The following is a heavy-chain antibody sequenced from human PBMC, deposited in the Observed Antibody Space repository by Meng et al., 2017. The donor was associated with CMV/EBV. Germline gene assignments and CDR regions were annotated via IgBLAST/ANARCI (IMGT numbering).Heavy chain of an antibody. CDR1: GFTFSSYD. J-gene: IGHJ6*02. CDR3: ARDRGAVTHYYYYGMDV. V-gene: IGHV3-13*03. D-gene: IGHD4-23*01. CDR2: IGTAGDT. Sequence: GGSLRLSCAACGFTFSSYDMHWVRQATGKGLEWVSAIGTAGDTYYPGSVKGQFTISRENAKNSLYLQMNSLRAGDTAVYYCARDRGAVTHYYYYGMDVWGQGTTVTVSS.